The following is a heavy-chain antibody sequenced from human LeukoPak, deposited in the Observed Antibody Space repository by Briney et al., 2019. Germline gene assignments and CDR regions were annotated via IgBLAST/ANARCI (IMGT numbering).Heavy chain of an antibody. V-gene: IGHV1-18*01. CDR3: ARGGSGWGYFDWLLYRYGMDF. Sequence: ASVKVSCKASGYTFTSYGISWVRQAPGQGLEWMGWISAYNGNTNYAQKLQGRVTMTTDTSTSTAYMELRGLRSDDTAVYYCARGGSGWGYFDWLLYRYGMDFWGQGTTVTVSS. CDR2: ISAYNGNT. CDR1: GYTFTSYG. D-gene: IGHD3-9*01. J-gene: IGHJ6*02.